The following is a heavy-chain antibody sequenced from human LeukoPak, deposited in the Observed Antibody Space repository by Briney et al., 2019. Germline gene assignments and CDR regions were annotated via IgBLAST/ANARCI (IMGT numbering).Heavy chain of an antibody. J-gene: IGHJ1*01. CDR3: ARGRSIAVRPGYFQY. V-gene: IGHV1-46*01. D-gene: IGHD6-6*01. CDR2: INPSAGSA. Sequence: ASVKVSCKASGYTFTTYYMHWVRQAPGQGPEWMGIINPSAGSASYAQKFQGRVTMTRDTSTSTVYMELSSLTSEDTAVYYCARGRSIAVRPGYFQYWGQGTLVTVSS. CDR1: GYTFTTYY.